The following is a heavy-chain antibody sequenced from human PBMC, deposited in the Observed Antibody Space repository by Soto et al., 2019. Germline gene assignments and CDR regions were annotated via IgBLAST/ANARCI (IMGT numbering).Heavy chain of an antibody. D-gene: IGHD3-22*01. V-gene: IGHV4-31*03. CDR1: GGSISSGGYY. CDR2: IYYSGST. Sequence: QVQLQESGPGLVKPSQTLSLTCTVSGGSISSGGYYWSWIRQHPGKGLEWIGYIYYSGSTYYNPSLKSRFTISVDTSKNQFSLKLSSVTAADTAVYYCARADSSGGAWYFDLWGRGTLVTVSS. CDR3: ARADSSGGAWYFDL. J-gene: IGHJ2*01.